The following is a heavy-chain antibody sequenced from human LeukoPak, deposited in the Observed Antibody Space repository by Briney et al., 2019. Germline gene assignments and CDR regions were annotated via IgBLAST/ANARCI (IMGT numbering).Heavy chain of an antibody. Sequence: PSVNVSSTASGYTLTGYYMHWLRQARRQGLEGMGWINPNSGGTNYAQKFHGRVTMTRDTSISTAYMELSRLRSDDTAVYCCARDINGYDPDYWGQGTLVTVSS. D-gene: IGHD5-12*01. J-gene: IGHJ4*02. CDR3: ARDINGYDPDY. V-gene: IGHV1-2*02. CDR1: GYTLTGYY. CDR2: INPNSGGT.